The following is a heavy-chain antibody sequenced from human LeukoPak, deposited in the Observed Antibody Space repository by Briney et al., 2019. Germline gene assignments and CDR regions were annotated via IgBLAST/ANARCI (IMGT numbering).Heavy chain of an antibody. J-gene: IGHJ6*02. CDR3: ARDGQIVATIYYYYYGMDV. V-gene: IGHV3-74*01. D-gene: IGHD5-12*01. CDR2: INSDGSMT. CDR1: GLTISGRW. Sequence: QPGGSLTLSCAASGLTISGRWMHWVRQAPGKGLLWVSRINSDGSMTTYADSVKGRFTISRDNAKNSLYLQMNSLRAEDTAVYYCARDGQIVATIYYYYYGMDVWGQGTTVTVSS.